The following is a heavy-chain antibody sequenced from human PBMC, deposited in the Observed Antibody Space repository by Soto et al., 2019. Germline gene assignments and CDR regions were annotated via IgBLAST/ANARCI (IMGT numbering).Heavy chain of an antibody. J-gene: IGHJ5*02. Sequence: GGSLRLSCAASGFTFSSYAMSWVRQAPGKGLEWVSAISGSGGSTYYADSVKGRFTISRDNSKNTLYLQMNSLRAEDTAVYYCAKDRGLPWFGELLTPSWVDPWGQGTLVTVSS. CDR2: ISGSGGST. D-gene: IGHD3-10*01. CDR3: AKDRGLPWFGELLTPSWVDP. CDR1: GFTFSSYA. V-gene: IGHV3-23*01.